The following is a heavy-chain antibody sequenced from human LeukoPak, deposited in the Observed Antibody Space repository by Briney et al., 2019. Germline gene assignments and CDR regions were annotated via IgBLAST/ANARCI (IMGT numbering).Heavy chain of an antibody. D-gene: IGHD2-15*01. Sequence: AGGSLRLSCEASGFTFSSYAMSWVRQAPGKGLEWVSAISDSGSSTYDADSVKGRFTISRDNSKNTLYLQMHSLRAEDTAVYYCAKQLGYCSDGSCYFESWGQGTLATVSS. V-gene: IGHV3-23*01. CDR3: AKQLGYCSDGSCYFES. CDR1: GFTFSSYA. J-gene: IGHJ4*02. CDR2: ISDSGSST.